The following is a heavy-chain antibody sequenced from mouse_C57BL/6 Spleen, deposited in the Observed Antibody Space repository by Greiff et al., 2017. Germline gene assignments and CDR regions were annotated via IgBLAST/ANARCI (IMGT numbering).Heavy chain of an antibody. D-gene: IGHD3-3*01. V-gene: IGHV5-4*01. CDR2: ISDGGSYT. CDR3: AREGAVLYLDY. Sequence: EVQLVESGGGLVKPGGSLKLSCAASGFTFSSYAMSWVSQTPEKRLEWVATISDGGSYTYYPDNVKGRFTISRDNAKNNRYLQMSRLKSEDTAMYYCAREGAVLYLDYWGQGTTLTVSS. J-gene: IGHJ2*01. CDR1: GFTFSSYA.